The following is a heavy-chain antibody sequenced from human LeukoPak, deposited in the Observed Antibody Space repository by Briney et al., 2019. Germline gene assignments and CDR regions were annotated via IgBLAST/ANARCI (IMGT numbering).Heavy chain of an antibody. J-gene: IGHJ4*02. CDR1: GFSFSTYS. D-gene: IGHD1-1*01. Sequence: GGSLRLSCTASGFSFSTYSMNWVRQAPGKGLEWVSYIVGSSSNMYYADSVKGRFTISRDNAKTSLYLQMGSLRAEDTAVYYCATDTPETAAFDYWGQGTLVTVSS. V-gene: IGHV3-48*04. CDR3: ATDTPETAAFDY. CDR2: IVGSSSNM.